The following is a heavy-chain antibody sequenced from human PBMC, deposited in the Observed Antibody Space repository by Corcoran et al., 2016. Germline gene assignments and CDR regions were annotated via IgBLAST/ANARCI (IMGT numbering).Heavy chain of an antibody. V-gene: IGHV4-34*01. CDR2: INHSGST. Sequence: QVQLQQWGAGLLKPSETLSLTCAVYGGSFSGYYWSWIRQPPGKGLEWIGEINHSGSTNYNPSLKSRVTISVDTSKNQFSLKLSSVTAADTAVYYCARSRWVATYYYYYGMDVWGQGTTVTVSS. J-gene: IGHJ6*02. D-gene: IGHD5-12*01. CDR3: ARSRWVATYYYYYGMDV. CDR1: GGSFSGYY.